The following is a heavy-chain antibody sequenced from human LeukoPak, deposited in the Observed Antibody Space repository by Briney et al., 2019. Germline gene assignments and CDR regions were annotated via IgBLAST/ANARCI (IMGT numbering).Heavy chain of an antibody. CDR3: AKDPHLFPLWAHDAFDI. V-gene: IGHV3-23*01. CDR2: ISGSGGST. D-gene: IGHD5-18*01. J-gene: IGHJ3*02. Sequence: PGGSLRLSCAASGFTFSSYAMSWVRQAPGKGLEWVSAISGSGGSTYYADSVKGRFTISRDNSKNTLYLQMNSLRAEDTAVYYCAKDPHLFPLWAHDAFDIWGQGTMVTVSS. CDR1: GFTFSSYA.